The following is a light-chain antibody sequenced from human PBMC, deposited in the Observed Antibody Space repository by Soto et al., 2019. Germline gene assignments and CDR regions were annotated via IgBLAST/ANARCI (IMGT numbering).Light chain of an antibody. CDR1: QSTSSY. J-gene: IGKJ2*01. V-gene: IGKV1-39*01. CDR3: QQSYNTPYT. Sequence: DIQTTQSPSSLSASVGDRVTMTCRASQSTSSYLNWYQQKPGKAPKLLIYAASYLQSGVPSRFSGSGSGTDFTLTISSLEPEDFATYYCQQSYNTPYTFGPGTKLEIK. CDR2: AAS.